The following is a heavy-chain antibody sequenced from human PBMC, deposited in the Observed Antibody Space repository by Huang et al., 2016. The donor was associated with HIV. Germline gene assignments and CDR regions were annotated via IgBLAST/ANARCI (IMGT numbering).Heavy chain of an antibody. D-gene: IGHD7-27*01. CDR1: GFTFSAYW. CDR3: ATGLGSFDY. V-gene: IGHV3-7*01. Sequence: EVQLVESGGGLVQPGGSLRLSCAASGFTFSAYWMSWVRQAPWKGLEWVANIRQDESEKYYVDSVKGRFTISRDNAKNSLYLQMNSLRAEDTAVYYCATGLGSFDYWGQGSLVTVSS. J-gene: IGHJ4*02. CDR2: IRQDESEK.